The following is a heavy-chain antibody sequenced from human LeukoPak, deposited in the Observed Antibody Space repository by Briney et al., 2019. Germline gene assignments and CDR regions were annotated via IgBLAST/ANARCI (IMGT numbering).Heavy chain of an antibody. CDR1: GYTFTNYA. Sequence: ASVKVPCKASGYTFTNYAMNWVRQAPGQGLEWMGWINTNTGNPTYAQGFTGRFVFSLDTSVSTTYLQISSLKAEDTAVYYCARDGEGGIGAAGNDYWGQGTLVTVSS. CDR3: ARDGEGGIGAAGNDY. V-gene: IGHV7-4-1*02. CDR2: INTNTGNP. J-gene: IGHJ4*02. D-gene: IGHD6-13*01.